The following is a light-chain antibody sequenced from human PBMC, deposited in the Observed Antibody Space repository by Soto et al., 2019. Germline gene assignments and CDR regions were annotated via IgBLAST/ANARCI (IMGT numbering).Light chain of an antibody. Sequence: DIQMTQSPSSLSSSVGDSVTVTCRASQPIGTSLHWYQQKAGKAPRVLISSASRLQSGVSSRFRGSGSGTQFTLTISSLRPEDSESYYCLQGYNSFWTFGQGTKVDIK. CDR1: QPIGTS. V-gene: IGKV1-39*01. CDR3: LQGYNSFWT. J-gene: IGKJ1*01. CDR2: SAS.